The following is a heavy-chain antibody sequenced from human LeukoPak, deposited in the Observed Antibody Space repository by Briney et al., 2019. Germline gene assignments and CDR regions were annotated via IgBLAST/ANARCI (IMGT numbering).Heavy chain of an antibody. V-gene: IGHV3-48*04. CDR1: GFTFSSYS. D-gene: IGHD1-26*01. J-gene: IGHJ4*02. CDR2: ISSSSTTI. CDR3: ARDSIQMGASTGIFDY. Sequence: GGSLRLSCAASGFTFSSYSMNWVRQAPGKGLEWVSYISSSSTTIYYADSVKGRFTISRDNAKNSLYLQMNSLRAEDTAVYYCARDSIQMGASTGIFDYWGQGTLVTASS.